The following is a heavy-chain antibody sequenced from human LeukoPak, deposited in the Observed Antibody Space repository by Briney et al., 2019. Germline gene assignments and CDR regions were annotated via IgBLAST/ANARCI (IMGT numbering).Heavy chain of an antibody. CDR1: GFTFSSYA. Sequence: GGSLRLSCAASGFTFSSYAMSWVRQAPGKGLEWVSAISGSGGSTYYADSVKGRFPISRDNSKNTLYLQMNSLRAEDTAVYYCANTEWLADNFDYWGQGTLVTVSS. CDR2: ISGSGGST. D-gene: IGHD6-19*01. J-gene: IGHJ4*02. CDR3: ANTEWLADNFDY. V-gene: IGHV3-23*01.